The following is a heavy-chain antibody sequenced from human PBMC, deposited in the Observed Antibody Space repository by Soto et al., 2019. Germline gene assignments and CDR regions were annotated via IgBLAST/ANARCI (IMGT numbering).Heavy chain of an antibody. J-gene: IGHJ6*02. Sequence: PGESLKISCKGSGYSFTSYWISWVRQMPGKGLEWMGRIDPSDSYTNYSPSFQGHVTIPADKSISTAYRQWSSLKASDTAMYYCASAHCSSTSCYTDYYGMDVWGQGTTVTVSS. CDR1: GYSFTSYW. CDR3: ASAHCSSTSCYTDYYGMDV. CDR2: IDPSDSYT. D-gene: IGHD2-2*02. V-gene: IGHV5-10-1*01.